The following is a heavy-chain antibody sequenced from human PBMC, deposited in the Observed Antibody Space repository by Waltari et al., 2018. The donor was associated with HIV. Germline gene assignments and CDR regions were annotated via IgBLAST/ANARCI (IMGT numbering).Heavy chain of an antibody. CDR1: GYSFLTYG. V-gene: IGHV7-4-1*02. D-gene: IGHD1-1*01. CDR2: INTGYKNP. Sequence: QVQLVQPDSILTAPGASVTVSCKASGYSFLTYGINWGRQAPGQGLEWMGSINTGYKNPTYAQAFAGRFVFSVDTSVNTTFLQINGLKTEDTATYFCSRDRRVRRPSKSSINTINWFDPWGQGTLIVVS. J-gene: IGHJ5*02. CDR3: SRDRRVRRPSKSSINTINWFDP.